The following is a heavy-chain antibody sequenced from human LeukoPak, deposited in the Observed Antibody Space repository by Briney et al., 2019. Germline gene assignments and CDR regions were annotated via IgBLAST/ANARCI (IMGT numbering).Heavy chain of an antibody. Sequence: PSQTLSLTCSVSGDSINNGDFYWTWIRQHPGKGLEWFGYISYSGSTYYNPSLKSRTTISLDTSKNQISLKLSSVTAADTAFYYCARDKVSYYYDSSGYYYVRAFDIWGQGTMVTVSS. CDR2: ISYSGST. CDR1: GDSINNGDFY. V-gene: IGHV4-31*03. CDR3: ARDKVSYYYDSSGYYYVRAFDI. J-gene: IGHJ3*02. D-gene: IGHD3-22*01.